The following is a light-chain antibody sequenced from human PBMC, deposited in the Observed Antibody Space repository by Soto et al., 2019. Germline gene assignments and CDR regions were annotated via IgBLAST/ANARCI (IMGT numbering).Light chain of an antibody. Sequence: SVRTQPASGSGAPGRSITISCTGTSSDVGSYNLVSWYQQHPGKAPKLMIYEGSKRPSGVSNRFSGSKSGNTASLTISGLQAEDEADYYCCSYAGVGVFGTGTKVTVL. CDR2: EGS. CDR3: CSYAGVGV. CDR1: SSDVGSYNL. J-gene: IGLJ1*01. V-gene: IGLV2-23*01.